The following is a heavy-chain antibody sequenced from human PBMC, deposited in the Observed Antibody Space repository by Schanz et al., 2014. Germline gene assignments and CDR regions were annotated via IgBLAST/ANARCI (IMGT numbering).Heavy chain of an antibody. Sequence: EVHLVESGGGLVQPGGSLRLSCAASGFTFSSSWMHWVRQAPGKGLVWVSRTSHDGSSTTYADSVKGRFTISRGNSKNTLYLQMNSLRPEDTAVYYCAKEGSIYWDRSVDYWGQGTLVTVSS. CDR3: AKEGSIYWDRSVDY. D-gene: IGHD1-26*01. V-gene: IGHV3-74*01. J-gene: IGHJ4*02. CDR2: TSHDGSST. CDR1: GFTFSSSW.